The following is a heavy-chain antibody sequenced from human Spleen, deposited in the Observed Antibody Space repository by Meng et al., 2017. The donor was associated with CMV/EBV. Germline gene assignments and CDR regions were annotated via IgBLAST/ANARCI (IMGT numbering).Heavy chain of an antibody. CDR3: VRVDAATPTY. V-gene: IGHV4-34*01. Sequence: QLQLQESGPGLLKPSETLSLTCAVYGDSFSGYSWSWIRQSPGKGLEWIGEINHSGTSNYNPSLKSRASLSVDTSKNQFSLKLSSVTAADTAVYYCVRVDAATPTYWGQGTLVTVSS. CDR2: INHSGTS. CDR1: GDSFSGYS. J-gene: IGHJ4*02. D-gene: IGHD5-18*01.